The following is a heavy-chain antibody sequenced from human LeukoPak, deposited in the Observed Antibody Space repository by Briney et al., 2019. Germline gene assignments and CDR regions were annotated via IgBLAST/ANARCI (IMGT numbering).Heavy chain of an antibody. D-gene: IGHD6-13*01. CDR1: GGSISTYY. J-gene: IGHJ4*02. CDR2: IYNSGST. CDR3: ARENSNSWHLDY. Sequence: PSETLSLTCTVSGGSISTYYWSWIRQPPGKGLEWIGYIYNSGSTNYNPSLKSRVTISVDTSKNQFSLKLSSVTAADTAVYYCARENSNSWHLDYWGQGTLVTVSS. V-gene: IGHV4-59*01.